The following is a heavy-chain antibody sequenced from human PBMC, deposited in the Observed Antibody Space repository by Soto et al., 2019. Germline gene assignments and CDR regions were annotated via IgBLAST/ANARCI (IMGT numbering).Heavy chain of an antibody. CDR1: GGTFSSHG. J-gene: IGHJ3*02. CDR2: IIPMLVTP. Sequence: EASVKVSCKATGGTFSSHGISWVLQAPGQGLEWMGVIIPMLVTPQYAQKFQGRVTITADELTSTVYMELTSLRPEDTAVYFCARETRPYYFDSSGYPDAFDIWGQGTVVTVSS. CDR3: ARETRPYYFDSSGYPDAFDI. D-gene: IGHD3-22*01. V-gene: IGHV1-69*13.